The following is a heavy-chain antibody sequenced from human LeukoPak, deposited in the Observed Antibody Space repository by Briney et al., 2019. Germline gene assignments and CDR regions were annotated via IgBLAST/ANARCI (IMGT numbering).Heavy chain of an antibody. V-gene: IGHV4-59*01. CDR1: GGSISSYY. CDR2: IYYSGST. J-gene: IGHJ4*02. CDR3: ARVKSSGWSLDY. D-gene: IGHD6-19*01. Sequence: SETLSLTCTVSGGSISSYYWSWIRQPPGKGLEWIGYIYYSGSTNYNPSLKSRVTISVDTSKNQFSLKLSSVTAADTAVYYCARVKSSGWSLDYWGQGTLVTVSS.